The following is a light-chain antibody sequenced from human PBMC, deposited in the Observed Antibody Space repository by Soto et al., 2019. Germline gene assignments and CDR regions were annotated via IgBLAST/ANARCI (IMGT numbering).Light chain of an antibody. J-gene: IGKJ1*01. CDR2: AAS. V-gene: IGKV1-9*01. Sequence: DIQLTQSPSFLSASVGDRVTITCRASQGISSYLAWYQQKPGKAPKLLIYAASTLQSGDPSRFSGSGSGTEFTLTISSLQPEDFATYYCQQLNSYPRTFGHGTKVEIK. CDR1: QGISSY. CDR3: QQLNSYPRT.